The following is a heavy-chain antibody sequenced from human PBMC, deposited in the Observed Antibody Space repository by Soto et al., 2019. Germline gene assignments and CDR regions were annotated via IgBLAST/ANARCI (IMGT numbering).Heavy chain of an antibody. CDR1: GGTFSNYA. D-gene: IGHD6-13*01. CDR2: IIVLFGTT. Sequence: QVQLVQSGAEVKKPGSSVKGSCKASGGTFSNYAISWVRQAPGQGLGWMGGIIVLFGTTNYAQKFRGRLTVIADEATSTVYMGLGSLRFDDTAIYSCARARGSSWYHWFDPWGQGTLVNVSS. V-gene: IGHV1-69*01. J-gene: IGHJ5*02. CDR3: ARARGSSWYHWFDP.